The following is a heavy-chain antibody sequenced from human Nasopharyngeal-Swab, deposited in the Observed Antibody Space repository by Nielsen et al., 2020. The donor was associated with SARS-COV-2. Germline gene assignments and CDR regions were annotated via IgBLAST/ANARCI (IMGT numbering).Heavy chain of an antibody. CDR2: FDPEDGET. Sequence: ASVKVSCKVSGYTLTESSMHWVRQAPGKGLEWMGGFDPEDGETIYAQKFQGRVTMTEDTSTDTAYMELSSLRSEDTAVYYCATNVRKVADVFDYWGQGTLVTVSS. D-gene: IGHD2-15*01. CDR3: ATNVRKVADVFDY. V-gene: IGHV1-24*01. CDR1: GYTLTESS. J-gene: IGHJ4*02.